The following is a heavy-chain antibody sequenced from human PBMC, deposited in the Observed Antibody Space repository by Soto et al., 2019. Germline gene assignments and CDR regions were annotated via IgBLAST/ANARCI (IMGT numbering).Heavy chain of an antibody. CDR2: ISYDGSNK. CDR1: GFTFSNYG. CDR3: AKAGAPRYCGRSSCRPAGAY. V-gene: IGHV3-30*18. D-gene: IGHD2-15*01. Sequence: QVQLVESGGGVVQPGRSLRLSCAGSGFTFSNYGLHWVRQAPGKGLEWVAVISYDGSNKYYADSVKGRFTISRDNSNNMLYLQMDSLRAEDAAVYYCAKAGAPRYCGRSSCRPAGAYWGQGTLVTVSS. J-gene: IGHJ4*02.